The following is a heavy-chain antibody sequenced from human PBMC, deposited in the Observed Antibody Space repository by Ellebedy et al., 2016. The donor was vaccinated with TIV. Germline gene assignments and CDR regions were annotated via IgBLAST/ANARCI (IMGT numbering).Heavy chain of an antibody. Sequence: SETLSLTCAVSGDSINTRNWWTWVRQPPGKGLEWIGEIFYSGATTYNPSLKSRVTMSVDKSKNQFSLNLRPVTAADTATYYCSRRGSISDFWGQGILVTVSS. CDR2: IFYSGAT. J-gene: IGHJ4*02. D-gene: IGHD5-12*01. CDR3: SRRGSISDF. V-gene: IGHV4-4*02. CDR1: GDSINTRNW.